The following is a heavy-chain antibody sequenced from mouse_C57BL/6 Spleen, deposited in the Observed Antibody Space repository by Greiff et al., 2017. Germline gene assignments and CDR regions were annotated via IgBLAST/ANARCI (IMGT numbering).Heavy chain of an antibody. J-gene: IGHJ4*01. CDR3: ARESRDYYAMDC. V-gene: IGHV1-54*01. Sequence: VQLQQSGAELVRPGTSVKVSCKASGYAFTNYLIEWVKQRPGQGLEWIGVINPGSGGTNYNEKFKGKATLTADKSSSTAYMQLSSLTSEDSAVYFCARESRDYYAMDCWGQGTSVTVSS. CDR2: INPGSGGT. CDR1: GYAFTNYL.